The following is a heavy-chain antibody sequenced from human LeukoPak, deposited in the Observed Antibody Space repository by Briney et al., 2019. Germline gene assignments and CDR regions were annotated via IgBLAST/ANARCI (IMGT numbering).Heavy chain of an antibody. CDR1: GFPFRCFK. D-gene: IGHD1-26*01. Sequence: GSLKLSCASFGFPFRCFKLDLVRPASGEGVGWVPSISSSSSYIYYADSVKGRFTISRDNDKNSLYLQMNSLRAEDTAVYYCARATASGSYYGGFDYWGQGTLVTVSS. J-gene: IGHJ4*02. CDR3: ARATASGSYYGGFDY. CDR2: ISSSSSYI. V-gene: IGHV3-21*01.